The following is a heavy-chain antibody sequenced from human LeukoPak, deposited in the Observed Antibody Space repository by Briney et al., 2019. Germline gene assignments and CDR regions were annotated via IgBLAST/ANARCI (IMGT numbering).Heavy chain of an antibody. CDR1: GGPISSGGYS. V-gene: IGHV4-30-2*01. D-gene: IGHD4-17*01. CDR3: ARATVITMAFDY. J-gene: IGHJ4*02. CDR2: IYHSGST. Sequence: SQTLSLTCAVSGGPISSGGYSWSWIRQPPGKGLEWIGYIYHSGSTYYNPSLKSRVTISVDRSKNQFSLKLSSVTAADTAVYYCARATVITMAFDYWGQGTLVTVSS.